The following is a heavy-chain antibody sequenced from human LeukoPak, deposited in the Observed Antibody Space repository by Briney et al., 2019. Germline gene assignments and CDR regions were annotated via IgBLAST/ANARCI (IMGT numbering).Heavy chain of an antibody. CDR2: MNHSGST. J-gene: IGHJ6*03. V-gene: IGHV4-34*01. D-gene: IGHD2-2*01. CDR3: ARHALRTRIVVVPAASYYYYMDV. CDR1: GGSFSGYY. Sequence: SVTLSLTCAVYGGSFSGYYWSWIRQPPGKGLEWIGEMNHSGSTNYNPSLKSRVTISVDTSKNQFSLKLSSVTAADTAVYYCARHALRTRIVVVPAASYYYYMDVWGKGTTVTVSS.